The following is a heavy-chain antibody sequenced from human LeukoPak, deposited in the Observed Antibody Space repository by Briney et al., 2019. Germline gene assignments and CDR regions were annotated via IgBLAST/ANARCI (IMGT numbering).Heavy chain of an antibody. CDR3: AKSGSSTPPDYFDY. D-gene: IGHD6-13*01. CDR2: ISGSGGST. V-gene: IGHV3-23*01. J-gene: IGHJ4*02. CDR1: GFTVSSNY. Sequence: GGSLRLSCVASGFTVSSNYMSWVRQAPGKGLEWVSAISGSGGSTYYADSVKGRFTISRDNSKNTLYLQMNSLRAEDTAVYYCAKSGSSTPPDYFDYWGQGTLVTVSS.